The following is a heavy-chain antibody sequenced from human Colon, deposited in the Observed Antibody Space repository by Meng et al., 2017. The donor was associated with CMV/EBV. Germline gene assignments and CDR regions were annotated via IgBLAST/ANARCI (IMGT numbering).Heavy chain of an antibody. V-gene: IGHV3-23*03. CDR1: GFTFSSYA. CDR3: AKDFDRVMEQYYGMDV. D-gene: IGHD2-21*01. Sequence: GGSLRLSCAASGFTFSSYAMSWVCRAPGKGLEWVSMIYGGSSSTYYADSVRGRFTVSRDDSKNTLYLQMNGLRVEDTAVYYCAKDFDRVMEQYYGMDVWGQGTTVTVSS. J-gene: IGHJ6*02. CDR2: IYGGSSST.